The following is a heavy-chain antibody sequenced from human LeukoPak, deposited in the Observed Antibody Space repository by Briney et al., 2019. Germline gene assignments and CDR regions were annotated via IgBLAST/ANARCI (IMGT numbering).Heavy chain of an antibody. CDR2: ISSSSSYI. CDR3: VRDSRSCTSTSCQKVDY. V-gene: IGHV3-21*01. Sequence: GGSLRLSCVASGFTFSSYDMNWVRQAPGKGLEWVSSISSSSSYIYYADSVKGRFTISRDNAKNSLYLQMNSLRVEDTAVYYCVRDSRSCTSTSCQKVDYWGQGTLVTVSS. D-gene: IGHD2-2*01. J-gene: IGHJ4*02. CDR1: GFTFSSYD.